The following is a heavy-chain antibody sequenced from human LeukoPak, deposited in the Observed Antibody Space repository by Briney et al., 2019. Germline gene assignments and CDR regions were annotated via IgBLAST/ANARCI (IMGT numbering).Heavy chain of an antibody. J-gene: IGHJ4*02. Sequence: PGGSLRLSCAASGFTFSSYGMSWVRQAPGKGLEWVSAISGSGGSTYYADSVKGRFTISRDNSKNTLYLQMNSLRAEDTAVYYCAKERHPSITAALYYFDYWGQGTLVSVSS. V-gene: IGHV3-23*01. CDR3: AKERHPSITAALYYFDY. D-gene: IGHD1-20*01. CDR2: ISGSGGST. CDR1: GFTFSSYG.